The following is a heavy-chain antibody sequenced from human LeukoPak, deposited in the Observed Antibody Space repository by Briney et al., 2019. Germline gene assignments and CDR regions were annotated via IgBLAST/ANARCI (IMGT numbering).Heavy chain of an antibody. Sequence: SETLSLTCTVSGGSISSGDYYWSWIRQPPGKGLEWIGYIYYSGSTYYNPSLKSRVTISVDTSENQFSLKLSSVTAADTAVYYCARGYWDYAEGPFDYWGQGTLVTVSS. J-gene: IGHJ4*02. D-gene: IGHD4-17*01. CDR1: GGSISSGDYY. V-gene: IGHV4-30-4*01. CDR3: ARGYWDYAEGPFDY. CDR2: IYYSGST.